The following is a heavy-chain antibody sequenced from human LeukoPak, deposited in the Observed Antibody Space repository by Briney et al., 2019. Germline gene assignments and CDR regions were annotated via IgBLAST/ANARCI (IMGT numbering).Heavy chain of an antibody. CDR2: INHSGST. Sequence: SETLSLTCAVYGGSFSGYYWSWIRQPPGKGLEWIGEINHSGSTNYNPSLKSRVTISVDPSRNQFSLKLSSVTAADTAVYYCARGSHYYDSSGYEYWGQGTLVTVSS. D-gene: IGHD3-22*01. CDR1: GGSFSGYY. V-gene: IGHV4-34*01. CDR3: ARGSHYYDSSGYEY. J-gene: IGHJ4*02.